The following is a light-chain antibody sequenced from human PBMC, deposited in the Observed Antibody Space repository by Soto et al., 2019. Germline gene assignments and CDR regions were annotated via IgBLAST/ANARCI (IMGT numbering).Light chain of an antibody. CDR1: RNISSD. CDR2: RAS. V-gene: IGKV1-39*01. CDR3: QQSYSTLPYT. J-gene: IGKJ2*01. Sequence: IQMTQSPSSLSASVGDRVTLRCRASRNISSDLNWYQQKPGKAPKLLIYRASTLQHGVPSRFSGAGSATAFTLTISSLQPEDFATYSCQQSYSTLPYTFGQGTKVEIK.